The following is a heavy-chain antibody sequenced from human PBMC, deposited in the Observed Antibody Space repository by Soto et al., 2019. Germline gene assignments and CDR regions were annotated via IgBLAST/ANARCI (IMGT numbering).Heavy chain of an antibody. CDR2: IYYSGST. V-gene: IGHV4-31*03. J-gene: IGHJ5*02. CDR3: ARETLGYCSGGSCYPPYYNWFDP. CDR1: GGSISSGGYY. Sequence: QVQLQESGPGLVKPSQTLSLTCTVSGGSISSGGYYWSWIRQHPGKGLEWIGYIYYSGSTYYNPSRKSRVTISVDTSKNQFSLKLSSVTAADTAVYYCARETLGYCSGGSCYPPYYNWFDPWGQGTLVTVSS. D-gene: IGHD2-15*01.